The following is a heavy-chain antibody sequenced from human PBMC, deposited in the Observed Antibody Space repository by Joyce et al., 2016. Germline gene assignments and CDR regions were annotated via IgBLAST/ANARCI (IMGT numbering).Heavy chain of an antibody. CDR1: GGSFSGYY. J-gene: IGHJ5*02. CDR3: ARGLVVTGTRIRGYNYGYSS. Sequence: QVQLQQWGGGLLKPSETLSLTRAVYGGSFSGYYWSWIRQPPGKGLEWIGEVKHSGSTSYDESLKSRVTISVDTSKNQLSLNLTSVTAADTAVYFCARGLVVTGTRIRGYNYGYSSWGQGTLVTVSS. D-gene: IGHD5-18*01. CDR2: VKHSGST. V-gene: IGHV4-34*02.